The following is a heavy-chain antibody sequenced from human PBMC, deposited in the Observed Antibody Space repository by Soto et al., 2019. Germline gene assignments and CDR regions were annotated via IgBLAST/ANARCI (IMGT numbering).Heavy chain of an antibody. Sequence: GGSLRLSCAASGFTFSSYAMHWVRQAPGKGLEWVAVISYDGSNKYYADSVKGRFTISRDNSKNTPYLQMNSLRAEDTAVYYCARSYYDFWSGTHGLNLIDYWGQGTLVTVSS. J-gene: IGHJ4*02. CDR3: ARSYYDFWSGTHGLNLIDY. CDR1: GFTFSSYA. D-gene: IGHD3-3*01. V-gene: IGHV3-30-3*01. CDR2: ISYDGSNK.